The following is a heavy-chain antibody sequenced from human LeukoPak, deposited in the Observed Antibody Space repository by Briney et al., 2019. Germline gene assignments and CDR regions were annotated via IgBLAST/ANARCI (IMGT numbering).Heavy chain of an antibody. CDR3: ARGRSGYVVY. D-gene: IGHD6-19*01. J-gene: IGHJ4*02. Sequence: GGSLRLSCAASGFTFSTYWMHWVRQAPGKGLVWVSRINSDGSITDYADSVEGRFTISRDNAKNTLYLQMNSLRADDTAVYYCARGRSGYVVYWGQGTLVTVSS. CDR1: GFTFSTYW. CDR2: INSDGSIT. V-gene: IGHV3-74*01.